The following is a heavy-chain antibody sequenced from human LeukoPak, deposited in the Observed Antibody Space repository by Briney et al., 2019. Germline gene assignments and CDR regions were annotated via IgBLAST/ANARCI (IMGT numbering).Heavy chain of an antibody. CDR1: GFTFSNYG. V-gene: IGHV3-33*03. Sequence: GGSLRLSCAASGFTFSNYGMHWVRQAPGKGLEWVAVIWYDGSNKYYADSVKGRFTISRDNSKNTLYLQMNSLRGEDTAVYHCAVLYYYDSSGFYSNDVFGIWGQGTMVTVSA. CDR3: AVLYYYDSSGFYSNDVFGI. J-gene: IGHJ3*02. CDR2: IWYDGSNK. D-gene: IGHD3-22*01.